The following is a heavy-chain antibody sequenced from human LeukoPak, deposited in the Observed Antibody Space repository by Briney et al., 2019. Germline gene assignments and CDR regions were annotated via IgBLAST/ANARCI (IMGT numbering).Heavy chain of an antibody. Sequence: GGSLRLSCAASGFTFDDYGMSWVRQAPGKGLGWVSGINWNGGSTGYADSVKGRFTISRDNAKNSLYLQMNSLRAEDTALYYCAREGAIQLWTGFDYWGQGTLVTVSS. V-gene: IGHV3-20*04. CDR1: GFTFDDYG. J-gene: IGHJ4*02. CDR3: AREGAIQLWTGFDY. D-gene: IGHD5-18*01. CDR2: INWNGGST.